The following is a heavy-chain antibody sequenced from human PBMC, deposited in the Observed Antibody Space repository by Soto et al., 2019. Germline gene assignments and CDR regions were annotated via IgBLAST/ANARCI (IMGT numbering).Heavy chain of an antibody. CDR2: ISSRSDI. J-gene: IGHJ6*02. CDR1: GFTFSTYI. Sequence: GGSLRLSCVGSGFTFSTYIINWVRQAPGKGLEWVSSISSRSDIYYADSVKGRFTISRDNAKNSVSLQMNSLRAEDTVVYYCAREYTAWPLAYGLDVWGQGTTVTVSS. D-gene: IGHD2-2*02. CDR3: AREYTAWPLAYGLDV. V-gene: IGHV3-21*01.